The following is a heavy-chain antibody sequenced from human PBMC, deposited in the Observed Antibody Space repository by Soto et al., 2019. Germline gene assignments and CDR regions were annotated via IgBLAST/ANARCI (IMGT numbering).Heavy chain of an antibody. CDR3: ASSGYSYGPFDY. CDR2: IYSGGST. Sequence: EVQLVESGGGLIQPGGSLRLSCAASGFTVSSTYMSWVRQAPGKGLEWVSVIYSGGSTYYADSVKGRFTISRDNSKNTLYLQMNSRRAEDTAVYCCASSGYSYGPFDYWGQGTLVTVSS. V-gene: IGHV3-53*01. J-gene: IGHJ4*02. CDR1: GFTVSSTY. D-gene: IGHD5-18*01.